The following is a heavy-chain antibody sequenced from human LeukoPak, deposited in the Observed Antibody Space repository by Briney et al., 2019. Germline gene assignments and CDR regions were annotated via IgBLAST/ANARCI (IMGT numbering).Heavy chain of an antibody. CDR1: GFTFSSYG. D-gene: IGHD4-17*01. V-gene: IGHV3-30*18. J-gene: IGHJ3*02. CDR3: AKAWRAYGDYHTFDI. Sequence: SLRLSCVASGFTFSSYGMHWVRQAPGKGLEWVAVILYDGSNKYNADSVKGRFTISRDTSKNTLYLQMSSLRAEDTAVYYCAKAWRAYGDYHTFDIWGQGTMVTVSS. CDR2: ILYDGSNK.